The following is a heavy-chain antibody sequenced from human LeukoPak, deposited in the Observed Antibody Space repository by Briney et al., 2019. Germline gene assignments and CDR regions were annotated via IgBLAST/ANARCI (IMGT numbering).Heavy chain of an antibody. CDR3: AKDYSGLLLDYYGMDV. J-gene: IGHJ6*02. CDR2: ISGSGGST. CDR1: GLTFSSYA. D-gene: IGHD2-21*02. V-gene: IGHV3-23*01. Sequence: GVCLRLSCAASGLTFSSYAMSWVRQAPGKGLEWVSAISGSGGSTYYADSVKGRFTISRDNSKNTLYLQMNSLRAEDTAVYYCAKDYSGLLLDYYGMDVWGQGTTVTVSS.